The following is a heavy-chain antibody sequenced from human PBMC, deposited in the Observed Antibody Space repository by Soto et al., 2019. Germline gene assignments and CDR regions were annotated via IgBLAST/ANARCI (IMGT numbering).Heavy chain of an antibody. CDR1: GFTFSSYG. J-gene: IGHJ3*02. V-gene: IGHV3-30*18. D-gene: IGHD6-19*01. CDR3: AKVVIAVAGTGDAFDI. Sequence: VQLVESGGGLVQPGGSLRLSCAASGFTFSSYGMHWVRQAPGKGLEWVAVISYDGSNKYYADSVKGRFTISRDNSKNTLYLQMNSLRAEDTAVYYCAKVVIAVAGTGDAFDIWGQGTMVTVSS. CDR2: ISYDGSNK.